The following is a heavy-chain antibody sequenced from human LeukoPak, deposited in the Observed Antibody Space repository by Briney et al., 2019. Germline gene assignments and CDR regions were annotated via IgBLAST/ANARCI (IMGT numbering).Heavy chain of an antibody. J-gene: IGHJ5*02. Sequence: NPSETLSLTCAVYGGSFSGYYWSWIRQPPGKGLEWIGEINHSGSTYYNPSLKSRVTLSVDTSKKQFSLKLSSVTAADTAVYYCARQYSNNWYDDRGWFDPWGQGTLVTVSS. V-gene: IGHV4-34*01. CDR3: ARQYSNNWYDDRGWFDP. CDR2: INHSGST. CDR1: GGSFSGYY. D-gene: IGHD6-13*01.